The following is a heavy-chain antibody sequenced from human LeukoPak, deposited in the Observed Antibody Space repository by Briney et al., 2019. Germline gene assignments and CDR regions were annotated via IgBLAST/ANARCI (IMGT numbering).Heavy chain of an antibody. CDR3: ARDRDSGWHKSYYLDY. V-gene: IGHV1-2*02. CDR1: GYTFTSYY. Sequence: ASVKLSCKASGYTFTSYYMHWVRQAPGQGLEWMGWINPNSGGTNYAQKFQGRVTMTRDTSISTAYMELSSLRSEDMAVYYCARDRDSGWHKSYYLDYWGQETLVTVSS. D-gene: IGHD6-19*01. J-gene: IGHJ4*02. CDR2: INPNSGGT.